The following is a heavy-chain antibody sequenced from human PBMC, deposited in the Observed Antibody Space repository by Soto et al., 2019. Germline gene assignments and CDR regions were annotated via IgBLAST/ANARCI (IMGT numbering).Heavy chain of an antibody. CDR1: GYTFTCYY. D-gene: IGHD2-2*01. Sequence: GASVKVSCKASGYTFTCYYMHWVRQAPGQGLEWMGWINPNSGGTNYAQKFQGWVTMTRDTSISTAYMELSRLRSDDTAVYYCACCSSTSCYSHDAFDIWGQGTMVTVSS. CDR2: INPNSGGT. CDR3: ACCSSTSCYSHDAFDI. J-gene: IGHJ3*02. V-gene: IGHV1-2*04.